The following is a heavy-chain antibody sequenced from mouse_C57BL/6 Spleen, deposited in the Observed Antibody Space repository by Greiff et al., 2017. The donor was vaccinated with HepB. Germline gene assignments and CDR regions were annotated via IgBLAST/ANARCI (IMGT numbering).Heavy chain of an antibody. CDR3: ARSRTGTWYFDV. J-gene: IGHJ1*03. D-gene: IGHD4-1*01. CDR1: GYTFTSYW. CDR2: IDPSDSYT. V-gene: IGHV1-50*01. Sequence: QVQLQQPGAELVKPGASVKLSCKASGYTFTSYWMQWVKQRPGQGLEWIGEIDPSDSYTNYNQKFKGKATLTVDTSSSTAYMQLSSLTSEDSVVYYCARSRTGTWYFDVWGTGTTVTVSS.